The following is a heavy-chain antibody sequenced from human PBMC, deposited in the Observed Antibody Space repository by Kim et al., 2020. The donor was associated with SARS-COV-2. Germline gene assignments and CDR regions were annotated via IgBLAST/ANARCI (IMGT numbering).Heavy chain of an antibody. J-gene: IGHJ5*02. CDR3: AKDLSNYGDYEWGWFDP. Sequence: GGSLRLSCAASGFTFSSYAMSWVRQAPGKGLEWVSVIYSGGSSTYYADSVKGRFTISRDNSKNTLYLQMNSLRAEDTAVYYCAKDLSNYGDYEWGWFDPWGQGTLVTVSS. CDR1: GFTFSSYA. D-gene: IGHD4-17*01. CDR2: IYSGGSST. V-gene: IGHV3-23*03.